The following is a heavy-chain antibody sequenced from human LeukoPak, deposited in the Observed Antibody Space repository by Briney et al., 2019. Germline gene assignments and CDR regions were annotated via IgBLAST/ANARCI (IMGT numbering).Heavy chain of an antibody. D-gene: IGHD4-23*01. V-gene: IGHV4-4*09. J-gene: IGHJ4*02. CDR3: ARYGTGYGGNSNYFDY. CDR2: IYTSGST. CDR1: GGSISSYY. Sequence: PSETLSLTCTVSGGSISSYYWSWIRQPPGKGLEWIGYIYTSGSTNYNPSLKSRVTISVDTSKNQFSLKLSSVTAADTAVYYCARYGTGYGGNSNYFDYWGQGTLVTVSS.